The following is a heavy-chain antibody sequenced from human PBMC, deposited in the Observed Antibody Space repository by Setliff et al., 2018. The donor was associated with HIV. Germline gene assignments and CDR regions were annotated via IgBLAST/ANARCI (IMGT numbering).Heavy chain of an antibody. CDR1: GGSISSSSYY. CDR3: ARSVLLNYDSTGYSDY. J-gene: IGHJ4*02. Sequence: SETLSLTCTVSGGSISSSSYYWGWIRQPPGKGLEWIGYIHYSGSTNSNPSLRSRATISVDTSKKQFSLKLTSVTAADTAVYYCARSVLLNYDSTGYSDYWGQGTLVTV. CDR2: IHYSGST. D-gene: IGHD3-22*01. V-gene: IGHV4-61*05.